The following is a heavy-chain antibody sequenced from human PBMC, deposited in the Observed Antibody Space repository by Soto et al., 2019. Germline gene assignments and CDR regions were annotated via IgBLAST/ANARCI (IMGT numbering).Heavy chain of an antibody. V-gene: IGHV3-33*01. CDR3: ARDRGSIAVASNWFAP. D-gene: IGHD6-19*01. CDR2: IWYDGSNK. Sequence: GGSLRLSCAASGFTFSSYGMHWVRQAPGKGLEWVAVIWYDGSNKYYADSVKGRFTISRDNSKNTLYLQMNSLRAEDTAVYYCARDRGSIAVASNWFAPWGEGTLFTVS. J-gene: IGHJ5*02. CDR1: GFTFSSYG.